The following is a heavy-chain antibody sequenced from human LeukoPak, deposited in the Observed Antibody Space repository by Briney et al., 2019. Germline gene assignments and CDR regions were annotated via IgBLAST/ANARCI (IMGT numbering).Heavy chain of an antibody. CDR3: AIHYDILTGYYSTPFDY. D-gene: IGHD3-9*01. Sequence: GESLMIFCNGSGYSFISYCIGWVRQMPGEGLVWMGFIYPGDSDTRYSPSFQGQVTISADKSISTAYLQWSSLKASDTAMYYCAIHYDILTGYYSTPFDYWGQGTLVTVSS. CDR1: GYSFISYC. V-gene: IGHV5-51*01. J-gene: IGHJ4*02. CDR2: IYPGDSDT.